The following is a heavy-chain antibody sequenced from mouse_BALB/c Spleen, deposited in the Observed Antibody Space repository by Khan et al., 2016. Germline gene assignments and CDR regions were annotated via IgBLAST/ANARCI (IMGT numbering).Heavy chain of an antibody. J-gene: IGHJ2*01. D-gene: IGHD1-1*01. CDR3: ARHYYGSSYYFDY. CDR1: GFNIKDTY. CDR2: IDPANGNT. Sequence: VQLKESGAELVKPGASVKLSCTASGFNIKDTYMHWVKQRPEQGLEWIGRIDPANGNTKYDPKFQGKATITADTSSNTAYLQLISLTSEDTAVYYCARHYYGSSYYFDYWGQGTTLTVSS. V-gene: IGHV14-3*02.